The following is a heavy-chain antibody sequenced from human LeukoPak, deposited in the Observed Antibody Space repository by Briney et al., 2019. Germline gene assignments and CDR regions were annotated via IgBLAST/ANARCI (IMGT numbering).Heavy chain of an antibody. CDR2: TKGDGSEK. CDR1: GFTFSSYW. Sequence: PGGSLRLSCAASGFTFSSYWMSWVRQAPGKGLEWVANTKGDGSEKYYVDSVKGRFTISRDNARNSLYLQMNSLRAGDTAVYYCARRKSKGYKDDAFDIWGQGTMVTVST. D-gene: IGHD3-10*01. V-gene: IGHV3-7*01. CDR3: ARRKSKGYKDDAFDI. J-gene: IGHJ3*02.